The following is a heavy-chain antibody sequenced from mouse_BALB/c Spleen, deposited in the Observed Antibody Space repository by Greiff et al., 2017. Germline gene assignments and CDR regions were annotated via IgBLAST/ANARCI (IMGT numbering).Heavy chain of an antibody. CDR1: GYAFSSSW. V-gene: IGHV1-82*01. Sequence: QVQLKESGPELVKPGASVKISCKASGYAFSSSWMNWVKQRPGQGLEWIGRIYPGDGDTNYNGKFKGKATLTADKSSSTAYMQLSSLTSVDSAVYFCASRGELRAMDYWGQGTSVTVSS. CDR2: IYPGDGDT. D-gene: IGHD1-1*01. CDR3: ASRGELRAMDY. J-gene: IGHJ4*01.